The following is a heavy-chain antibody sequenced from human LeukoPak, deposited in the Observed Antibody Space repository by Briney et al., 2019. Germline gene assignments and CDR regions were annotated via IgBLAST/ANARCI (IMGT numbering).Heavy chain of an antibody. CDR1: GGSFSGYY. Sequence: PSETLSLTCAVYGGSFSGYYWSWLRQPPGKGLEWIGEINHSGSTNYNPSLKSRVTISVDTSKNQFSLKLSSVTAADTAVYYCARGRDVLLWFGATYYYYGMDVWGQGTTVTVSS. CDR3: ARGRDVLLWFGATYYYYGMDV. CDR2: INHSGST. V-gene: IGHV4-34*01. J-gene: IGHJ6*02. D-gene: IGHD3-10*01.